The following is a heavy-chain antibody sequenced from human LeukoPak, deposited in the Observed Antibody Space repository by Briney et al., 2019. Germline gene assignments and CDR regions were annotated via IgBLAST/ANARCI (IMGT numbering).Heavy chain of an antibody. V-gene: IGHV3-33*03. CDR1: GFSFSTYA. CDR2: IWHDASHT. Sequence: GRSLRLSCAASGFSFSTYAMHWVRQAPGKGLEWVALIWHDASHTFYTDSVKGRFTISRDNAKNSLYLQMNGLRVEDTAVYYCARNSYSLAAAGKSDYWGQGTLVTVSS. D-gene: IGHD6-13*01. J-gene: IGHJ4*02. CDR3: ARNSYSLAAAGKSDY.